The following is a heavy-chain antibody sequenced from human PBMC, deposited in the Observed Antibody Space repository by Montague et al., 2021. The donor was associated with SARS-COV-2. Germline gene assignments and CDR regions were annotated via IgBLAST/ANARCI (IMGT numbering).Heavy chain of an antibody. Sequence: SETLSLTCTVSGDSIRSYYWSWIRQTPGKGLEWIGYIYYDGSTNYNPSLKSRVTMSVDSSKNQFSLGLSSVTAADTAVYYCARYGSYFEHWGQGTLVTVSS. D-gene: IGHD1-26*01. V-gene: IGHV4-59*03. CDR1: GDSIRSYY. J-gene: IGHJ4*02. CDR3: ARYGSYFEH. CDR2: IYYDGST.